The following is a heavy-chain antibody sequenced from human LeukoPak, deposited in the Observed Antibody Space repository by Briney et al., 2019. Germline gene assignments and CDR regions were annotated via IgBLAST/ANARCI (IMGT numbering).Heavy chain of an antibody. CDR2: ISGDSTYI. Sequence: GGSLGNPRAASGFTFASYSMNWVRQAPGKGLEWVSSISGDSTYIYNAGSVKGRFTISRDNAQASLYLQMISLRADDTAVYYCARVSGRLEREGYLDSRGKAIRVIVSS. V-gene: IGHV3-21*01. CDR1: GFTFASYS. CDR3: ARVSGRLEREGYLDS. D-gene: IGHD1-1*01. J-gene: IGHJ4*02.